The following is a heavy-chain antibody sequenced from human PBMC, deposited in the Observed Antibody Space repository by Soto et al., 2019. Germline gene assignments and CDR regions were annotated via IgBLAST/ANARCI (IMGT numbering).Heavy chain of an antibody. CDR1: GYTFNTYG. V-gene: IGHV3-30*18. Sequence: PGGSLRVACAASGYTFNTYGMHWVRQAPGEGLEWVAAISYDGSEKYYVDSVKGRFTISKDNSKNTLYLQMNSLRPEDTAVYYCAKSPNFYCSSPNCYKYYFDHWGQGTRVTVSS. D-gene: IGHD2-2*02. J-gene: IGHJ4*02. CDR3: AKSPNFYCSSPNCYKYYFDH. CDR2: ISYDGSEK.